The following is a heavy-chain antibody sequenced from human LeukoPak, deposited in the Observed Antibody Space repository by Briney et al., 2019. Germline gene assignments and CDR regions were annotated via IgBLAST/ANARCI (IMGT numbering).Heavy chain of an antibody. V-gene: IGHV4-59*08. CDR1: GGSISSHY. CDR2: IYYSGNT. Sequence: SETLSLTCTVSGGSISSHYWSWIRQPPGKGLEWIGCIYYSGNTNYNPSLESRVTISVDTSKNQFSLKLSSATAADTAVYYCARHQLRGFLDDNWGQGTLVTVSS. D-gene: IGHD3-10*01. J-gene: IGHJ4*02. CDR3: ARHQLRGFLDDN.